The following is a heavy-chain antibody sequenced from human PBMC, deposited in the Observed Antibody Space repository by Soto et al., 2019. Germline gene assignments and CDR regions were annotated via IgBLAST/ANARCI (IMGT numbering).Heavy chain of an antibody. V-gene: IGHV3-23*01. CDR3: AKDPVVSGAEVDY. Sequence: PGGSLRLSCAASGFTFSSYSMSWVRQAPGKGLEWVSAISGSGGSTYYADSVKGWFTISRDNSKNTLYLQMNSLRAEDTAVYYCAKDPVVSGAEVDYCGQGTLVTVSS. CDR1: GFTFSSYS. CDR2: ISGSGGST. J-gene: IGHJ4*02. D-gene: IGHD2-2*01.